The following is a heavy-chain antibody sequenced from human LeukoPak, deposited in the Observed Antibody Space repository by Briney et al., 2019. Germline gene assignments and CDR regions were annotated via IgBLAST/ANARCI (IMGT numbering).Heavy chain of an antibody. D-gene: IGHD3-10*01. V-gene: IGHV1-2*02. CDR2: INPNSGGT. J-gene: IGHJ6*03. CDR3: ATVTTHGVRGVRYYYYYYMDV. CDR1: GYTFTGYY. Sequence: GASVKVSCKASGYTFTGYYMHWVRQAPGQGLEWMGWINPNSGGTNYAQKFQGRVTMTRDTSISTAYMELSRLRSDDTAVYYCATVTTHGVRGVRYYYYYYMDVWGKGTTVTVSS.